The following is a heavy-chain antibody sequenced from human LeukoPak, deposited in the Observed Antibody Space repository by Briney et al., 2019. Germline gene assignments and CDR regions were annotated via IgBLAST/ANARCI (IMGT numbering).Heavy chain of an antibody. CDR3: ARGRGYSYHDY. Sequence: GGSLRLSCAASGFNFSNYWMSWARQAPGKGLEWVANINQDGSEKYYVDSVKGRFTISRDNAKNSLFLQMNSLRAEDTAVYYCARGRGYSYHDYWGQGTLVTVSS. CDR1: GFNFSNYW. J-gene: IGHJ4*02. D-gene: IGHD5-18*01. CDR2: INQDGSEK. V-gene: IGHV3-7*01.